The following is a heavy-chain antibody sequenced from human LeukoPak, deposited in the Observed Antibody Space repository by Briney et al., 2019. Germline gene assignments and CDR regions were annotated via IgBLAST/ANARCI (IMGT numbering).Heavy chain of an antibody. V-gene: IGHV4-34*01. J-gene: IGHJ4*02. Sequence: KPSETLSLTCAVYGGSFSGYYWSWIRQPPWKGLEWIGEINHSGSTNYNPSLKSRFTISVDTSKNQFSLKLSSVTAADTAVYYCARGDGYYDFWSGYYHFDYWGQGTLVTVSS. CDR1: GGSFSGYY. D-gene: IGHD3-3*01. CDR3: ARGDGYYDFWSGYYHFDY. CDR2: INHSGST.